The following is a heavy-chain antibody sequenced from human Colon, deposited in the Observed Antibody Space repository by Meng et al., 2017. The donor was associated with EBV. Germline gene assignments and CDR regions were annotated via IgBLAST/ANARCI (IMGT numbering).Heavy chain of an antibody. Sequence: LVEPGGGFVKPGGSLSLSCAASGFNFNDYYMTWIRQAPGKGLEWVAFISKMGDGISYAESVRGRFTISRDSATHSLYLQMNSLRAEDTAVYYCARDLGGPRDYWGQGTLATVSS. CDR2: ISKMGDGI. V-gene: IGHV3-11*01. J-gene: IGHJ4*02. D-gene: IGHD6-25*01. CDR3: ARDLGGPRDY. CDR1: GFNFNDYY.